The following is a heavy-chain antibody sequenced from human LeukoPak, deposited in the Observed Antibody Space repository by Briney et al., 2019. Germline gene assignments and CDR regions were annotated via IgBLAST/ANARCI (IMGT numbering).Heavy chain of an antibody. CDR2: INWNGGST. V-gene: IGHV3-20*04. J-gene: IGHJ4*02. D-gene: IGHD3-22*01. Sequence: PGGSLRLSCAASGFTFDDYGMSWVRQAPGKGLEWVSGINWNGGSTGYADSVKGRFTISRDNAKNSLYLQMNSLRAEDTAVYYCARDLTHRRNYDNSGYQIVPAFWGQGTLVTVSS. CDR3: ARDLTHRRNYDNSGYQIVPAF. CDR1: GFTFDDYG.